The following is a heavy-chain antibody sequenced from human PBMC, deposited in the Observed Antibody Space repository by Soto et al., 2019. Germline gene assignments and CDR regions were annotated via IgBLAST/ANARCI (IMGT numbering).Heavy chain of an antibody. CDR2: IYYSGST. CDR1: GGSISSYY. J-gene: IGHJ4*02. V-gene: IGHV4-59*08. D-gene: IGHD3-10*01. Sequence: PSETLSLTCTVSGGSISSYYWGWIRQPPGKGLEWIGYIYYSGSTNYNPSLKSRVTISVDTSKNQFSLKLSSVTAADTAVYYCARGYGSGSSYNPPIFEYWGQGTLVTVSS. CDR3: ARGYGSGSSYNPPIFEY.